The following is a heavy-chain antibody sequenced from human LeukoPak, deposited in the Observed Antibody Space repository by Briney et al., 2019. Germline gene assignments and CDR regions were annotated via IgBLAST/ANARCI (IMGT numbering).Heavy chain of an antibody. J-gene: IGHJ4*02. CDR1: GGSISSSTYY. D-gene: IGHD5-12*01. V-gene: IGHV4-39*01. CDR3: ASGRGYSGYS. Sequence: PSETLSLTCTVSGGSISSSTYYWYWAWIRQPPGKGLEWIGTIYYSGNTYYNPSLKSRVTISVDTSKNQFSLKLTSVTAADTAVYYCASGRGYSGYSWGQGTLVTVSS. CDR2: IYYSGNT.